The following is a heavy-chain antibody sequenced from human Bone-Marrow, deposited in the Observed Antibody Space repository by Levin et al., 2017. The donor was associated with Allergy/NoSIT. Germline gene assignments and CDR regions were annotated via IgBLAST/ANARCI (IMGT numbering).Heavy chain of an antibody. CDR2: VYFSGST. V-gene: IGHV4-59*01. J-gene: IGHJ6*02. CDR3: ARAGYSSVRGVYYGMDV. Sequence: SETLSLTCTVSNGSFSGYFWTWIRQPPGKGLEWIGYVYFSGSTSYNPSLNSRVTISVHTSKIEFSLRLRSVTAADTGAYYCARAGYSSVRGVYYGMDVWGPGTTVTVSS. CDR1: NGSFSGYF. D-gene: IGHD6-19*01.